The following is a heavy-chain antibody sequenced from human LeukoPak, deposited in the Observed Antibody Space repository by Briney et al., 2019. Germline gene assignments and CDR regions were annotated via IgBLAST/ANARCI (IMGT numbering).Heavy chain of an antibody. CDR3: ARSGYFYAYSNYMDF. V-gene: IGHV4-61*02. CDR1: GDSISSGSYY. CDR2: IYASGST. J-gene: IGHJ6*03. D-gene: IGHD5-18*01. Sequence: PSQTLSLTCTVSGDSISSGSYYWSWIRQPAGKGLEWIGRIYASGSTNYNPSLKSRVTISVDTSKNQFSLRLSSVTAADTAVYYCARSGYFYAYSNYMDFWGKGTTVTISS.